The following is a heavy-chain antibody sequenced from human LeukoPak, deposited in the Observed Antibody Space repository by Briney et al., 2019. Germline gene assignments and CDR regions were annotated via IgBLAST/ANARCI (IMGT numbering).Heavy chain of an antibody. CDR1: GYNFIGYG. CDR3: ARDEFYGAGSSGDDAFDA. V-gene: IGHV1-18*01. CDR2: ISGYTGNT. D-gene: IGHD3-10*01. Sequence: AASMKVSCKASGYNFIGYGITWVRQAPGQGLEWMGRISGYTGNTKFAQKFQGRVGMTRDTSSRTVHMELRSLTLDDTGVYYCARDEFYGAGSSGDDAFDAWGQGTKITV. J-gene: IGHJ3*01.